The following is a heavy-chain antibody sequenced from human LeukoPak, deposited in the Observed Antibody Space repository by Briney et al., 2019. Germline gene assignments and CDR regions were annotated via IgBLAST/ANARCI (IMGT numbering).Heavy chain of an antibody. CDR3: ARVGYSSSIDY. Sequence: SETLSLTCTVSGSSISSYYWGWIRQAPGKGLEWIGSIYYSGNTYYNSSLKSRVTISLDTSKNQFSLKLSSVTAADTAVYYCARVGYSSSIDYWGQGTLVTVSS. J-gene: IGHJ4*02. D-gene: IGHD6-6*01. CDR1: GSSISSYY. CDR2: IYYSGNT. V-gene: IGHV4-39*07.